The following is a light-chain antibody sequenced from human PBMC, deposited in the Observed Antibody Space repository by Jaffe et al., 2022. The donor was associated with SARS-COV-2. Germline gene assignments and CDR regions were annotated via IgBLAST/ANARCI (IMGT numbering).Light chain of an antibody. CDR1: QSVSSSY. Sequence: EIVLTQSPGTLSLSPGERVSLSCRASQSVSSSYLAWYQQKPGQAPRLLIYGASSRATGIPDRFSGSGSGTDFTLTISRLEPEDFAVYYCQQYGYPPLTFGQGAKVEIK. V-gene: IGKV3-20*01. CDR3: QQYGYPPLT. CDR2: GAS. J-gene: IGKJ1*01.